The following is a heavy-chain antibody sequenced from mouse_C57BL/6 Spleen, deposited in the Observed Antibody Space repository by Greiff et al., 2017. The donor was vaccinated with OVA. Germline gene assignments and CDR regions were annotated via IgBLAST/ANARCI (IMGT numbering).Heavy chain of an antibody. J-gene: IGHJ1*03. Sequence: EVKLMESEGGLVQPGSSMKLSCTASGFTFSDYYMAWVRQVPEKGLEWVANINYDGSSTYYLDSLKSRFIISRDNAKNILYLQMSSLKSEDTATYYCARDPYYYGSSYVWYFDVWGTGTTVTVSS. CDR1: GFTFSDYY. D-gene: IGHD1-1*01. CDR2: INYDGSST. CDR3: ARDPYYYGSSYVWYFDV. V-gene: IGHV5-16*01.